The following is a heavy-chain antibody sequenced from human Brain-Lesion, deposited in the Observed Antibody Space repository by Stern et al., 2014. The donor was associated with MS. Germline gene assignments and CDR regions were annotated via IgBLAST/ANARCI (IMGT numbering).Heavy chain of an antibody. J-gene: IGHJ4*02. V-gene: IGHV4-39*01. CDR3: AKLWLGELPESPFDY. CDR2: IYYRGST. CDR1: GGSISSSSYY. D-gene: IGHD3-10*01. Sequence: QVQLQESGPGLVKPSETLSLTCTVSGGSISSSSYYWGWIRQPPGKGLEWIGSIYYRGSTYYNPSLKSRVTLSMDTSKHQFSLRLSSVTAADTAVYFCAKLWLGELPESPFDYWGQGTLVTVSS.